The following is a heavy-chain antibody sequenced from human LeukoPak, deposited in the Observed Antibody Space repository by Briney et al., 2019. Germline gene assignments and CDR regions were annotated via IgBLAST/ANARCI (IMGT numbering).Heavy chain of an antibody. CDR1: GGSFSGYY. J-gene: IGHJ4*02. D-gene: IGHD3-10*01. CDR3: AREGGSGSQFDY. V-gene: IGHV4-34*01. CDR2: INHSGST. Sequence: PSETLSLTCAVYGGSFSGYYWSWIRQPPGKGLEWIGEINHSGSTNYNPSLKSRVTISVDTSKNQVSLKLSSVTAADTAVYYCAREGGSGSQFDYWGRGTLVTVSS.